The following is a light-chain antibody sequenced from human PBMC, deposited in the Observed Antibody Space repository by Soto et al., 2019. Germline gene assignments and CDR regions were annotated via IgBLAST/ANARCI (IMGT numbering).Light chain of an antibody. CDR3: QQSYSSPPWT. V-gene: IGKV1-39*01. CDR1: QTISTF. CDR2: RAS. Sequence: DIQMTQSPSSLSASVGDRVTISCRASQTISTFLNWYQQKPGTAPRLLIYRASSVNSGVPTRFSGSGSGRDFTLTISSLRPEDIATYFCQQSYSSPPWTFGQGTKVEV. J-gene: IGKJ1*01.